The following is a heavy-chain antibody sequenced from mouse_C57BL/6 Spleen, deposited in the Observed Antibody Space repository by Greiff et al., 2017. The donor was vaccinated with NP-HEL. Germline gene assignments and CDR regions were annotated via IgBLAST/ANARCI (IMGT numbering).Heavy chain of an antibody. CDR3: AGEANGPFDY. V-gene: IGHV1-80*01. Sequence: VQLMESGAELVKPGASVKLSCKASGYAFSSYWMNWVKQRPGKGLEWIGQIYPGDGDTNYNGKFKGKATLTVDKSSSTAYMQLSSLTAEDSAVYFCAGEANGPFDYWGQGTTLTVSS. J-gene: IGHJ2*01. CDR1: GYAFSSYW. CDR2: IYPGDGDT.